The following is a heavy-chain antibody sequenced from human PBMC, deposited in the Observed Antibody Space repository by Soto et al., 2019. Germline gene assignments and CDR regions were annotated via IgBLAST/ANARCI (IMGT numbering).Heavy chain of an antibody. D-gene: IGHD3-10*01. J-gene: IGHJ6*02. V-gene: IGHV4-34*01. CDR2: INHSGST. CDR3: ARFRYGSGSPGGYYYYYGMDV. Sequence: SETLSLTCAVYGGSFSGYYWSWIRQPPGKGLEWIGEINHSGSTNYNPSLKSRVTISVDTSKNQFSLKLSSVTAADTAVYYCARFRYGSGSPGGYYYYYGMDVWGQGTTVTVSS. CDR1: GGSFSGYY.